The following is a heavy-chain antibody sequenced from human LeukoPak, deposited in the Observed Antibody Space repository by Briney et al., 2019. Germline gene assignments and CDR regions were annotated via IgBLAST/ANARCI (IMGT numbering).Heavy chain of an antibody. D-gene: IGHD3-22*01. CDR1: GGSISSYY. V-gene: IGHV4-59*08. CDR2: IYYSGST. Sequence: SETPSLTCTVSGGSISSYYRSWIRQPPGKGLEWIGYIYYSGSTNYNPSLKSRVTISVDTSKNQFSLKLSSVTAADTAVYYCARHYYDSAFDIWGQGTMVTVSS. CDR3: ARHYYDSAFDI. J-gene: IGHJ3*02.